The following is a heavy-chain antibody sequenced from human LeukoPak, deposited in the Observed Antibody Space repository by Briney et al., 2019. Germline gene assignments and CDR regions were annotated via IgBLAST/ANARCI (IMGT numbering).Heavy chain of an antibody. CDR1: GFTVSSNY. Sequence: GGSLRLSCSASGFTVSSNYMSWVRQGPGKGLEGVANLKQDGSEKYYVDSVKGRFTISRDNAKTSLYLQMNSLRAEDTAVYYCARGSYYGMDVWGQGTTVTVSS. J-gene: IGHJ6*02. V-gene: IGHV3-7*04. CDR3: ARGSYYGMDV. CDR2: LKQDGSEK.